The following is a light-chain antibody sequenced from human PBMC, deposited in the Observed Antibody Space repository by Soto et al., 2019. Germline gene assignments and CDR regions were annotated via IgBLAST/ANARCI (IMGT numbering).Light chain of an antibody. CDR1: QSIKNW. Sequence: DIQMTQSPSTLSASVGDRVTITCRASQSIKNWLAWYQQKPGEAPKLLIYKASTLESGVPSRFSGSGSGTEFTLTIRCLQPDDVATYYCQQYNSYSQFTFGPGTKVYIK. CDR2: KAS. J-gene: IGKJ3*01. V-gene: IGKV1-5*03. CDR3: QQYNSYSQFT.